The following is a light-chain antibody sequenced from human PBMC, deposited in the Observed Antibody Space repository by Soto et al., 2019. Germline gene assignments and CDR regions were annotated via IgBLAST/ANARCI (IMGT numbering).Light chain of an antibody. CDR3: QQRSNWPWT. V-gene: IGKV3-11*01. J-gene: IGKJ1*01. CDR2: DAS. CDR1: QSVSSY. Sequence: EIVLTQSVATLSLSTGERATLSCRASQSVSSYLAWYQQKPGQAPRLLIYDASNRATGIPARFSGSGSGTDFTLTISGLEPEDFAVYYCQQRSNWPWTFGQGTKVAIK.